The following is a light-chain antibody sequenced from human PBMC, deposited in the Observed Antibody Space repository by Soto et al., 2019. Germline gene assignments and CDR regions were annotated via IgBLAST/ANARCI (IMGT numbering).Light chain of an antibody. CDR1: QEISTF. CDR3: QQYPRYPLT. CDR2: HAS. V-gene: IGKV1-16*01. J-gene: IGKJ5*01. Sequence: DIHMTQSPSSLSASVGDRVTITCRASQEISTFLAWFQQKPGEAPKSLIDHASTLRSRIPSRFVGGGSGTDFTLTISILHPEDFATYYCQQYPRYPLTFGQGTRLEIK.